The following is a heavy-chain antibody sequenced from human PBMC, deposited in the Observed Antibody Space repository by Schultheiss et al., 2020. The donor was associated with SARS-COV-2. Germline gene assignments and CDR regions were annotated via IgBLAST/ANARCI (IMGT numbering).Heavy chain of an antibody. CDR3: ARDYWGFDF. CDR2: ISHAGT. D-gene: IGHD7-27*01. CDR1: GYSISRGFY. J-gene: IGHJ4*02. V-gene: IGHV4-38-2*02. Sequence: SETLSLTCAVSGYSISRGFYWGWIRQSPGKGLEWIGSISHAGTYYNASLKSRVTISSDMSKNQFSLAVSSVTVADTAVYYCARDYWGFDFWGQGTLVTVSS.